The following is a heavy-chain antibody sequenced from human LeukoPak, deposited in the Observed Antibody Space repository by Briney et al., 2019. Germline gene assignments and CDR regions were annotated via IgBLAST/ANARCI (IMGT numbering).Heavy chain of an antibody. CDR3: ARDPTRVVPS. CDR2: ISSSSSTI. V-gene: IGHV3-48*04. D-gene: IGHD2-21*01. Sequence: GGSLRLSCAASGFTFSSYSMNWVRQAPGKGLEWVSYISSSSSTIYYADSVKGRFTISRDNAKNSLYLQMNSLRAEDTAVYYCARDPTRVVPSWGQGTLVTVSS. J-gene: IGHJ5*02. CDR1: GFTFSSYS.